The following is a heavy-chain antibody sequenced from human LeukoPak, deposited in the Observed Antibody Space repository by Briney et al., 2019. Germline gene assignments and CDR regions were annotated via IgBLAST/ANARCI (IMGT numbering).Heavy chain of an antibody. D-gene: IGHD7-27*01. CDR1: GFSLSTSGMC. CDR3: ARMRTGDPYFDY. CDR2: IDWDDDK. V-gene: IGHV2-70*11. J-gene: IGHJ4*02. Sequence: ESGPALVKPTQTLTLTCTFSGFSLSTSGMCASWIRQPPGKALEWLARIDWDDDKYYNTSLKTRLTISKDTSKNQVVLTMTNMDPVDTATYYCARMRTGDPYFDYWGQGTLVTVSS.